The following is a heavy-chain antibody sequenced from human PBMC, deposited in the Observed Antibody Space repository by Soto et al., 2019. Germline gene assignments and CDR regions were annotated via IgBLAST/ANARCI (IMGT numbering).Heavy chain of an antibody. CDR3: ARESYNRAFDI. Sequence: QVQLVESGGGVVQPGRSLRLSCAASGFTFSSYGMHWVRQAPGKGLEWVAVIWFDGSKQYYADSVKGRFTISRDNFKNTMYLQMDSMRAEDTAVYYCARESYNRAFDIWGQGTMVTVSS. CDR1: GFTFSSYG. V-gene: IGHV3-33*01. CDR2: IWFDGSKQ. J-gene: IGHJ3*02. D-gene: IGHD1-20*01.